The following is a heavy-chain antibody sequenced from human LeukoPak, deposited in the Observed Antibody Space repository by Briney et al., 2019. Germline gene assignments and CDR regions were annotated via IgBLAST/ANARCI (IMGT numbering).Heavy chain of an antibody. CDR2: INPDSGGT. V-gene: IGHV1-2*02. CDR3: ARDKQLDWAHYYYYMDV. Sequence: GASVKASCKASGYTFTGHYMHWVRQAPGQGLEWMGWINPDSGGTKYAQKFQGRVTMTRDTSISTAYMGLSRLTSDDTAVYYCARDKQLDWAHYYYYMDVWGKGTPVTVSS. CDR1: GYTFTGHY. D-gene: IGHD1-1*01. J-gene: IGHJ6*03.